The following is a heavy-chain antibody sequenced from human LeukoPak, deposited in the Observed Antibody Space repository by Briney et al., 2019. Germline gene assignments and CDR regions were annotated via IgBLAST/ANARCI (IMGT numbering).Heavy chain of an antibody. V-gene: IGHV3-30*02. D-gene: IGHD2-2*01. CDR2: IRYDGSNK. CDR3: AKDTSCSTSCYVFDY. Sequence: PGGSLRLSCAASGSTFSSYGMHWVRQAPGKGLEWVAFIRYDGSNKFYADSVKGRFTISRDNSKNTLYLQMNSLRAEDTAVYYCAKDTSCSTSCYVFDYWGQGTLVTVSS. J-gene: IGHJ4*02. CDR1: GSTFSSYG.